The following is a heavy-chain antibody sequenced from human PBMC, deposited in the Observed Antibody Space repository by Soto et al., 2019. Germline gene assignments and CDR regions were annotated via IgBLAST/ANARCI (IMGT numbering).Heavy chain of an antibody. V-gene: IGHV4-30-2*01. J-gene: IGHJ5*02. CDR3: TRGVLA. Sequence: QVQLQESGSRLVRPSQTLSLTCSVSRGSVSSGGYSWSCIRQAPGKGLEWIGFISPSGSPAYNPSLQNRVGISVDTYNNQSSLEFSSVTAADTAVYYCTRGVLAWGPGTLVTVSS. CDR1: RGSVSSGGYS. D-gene: IGHD2-8*01. CDR2: ISPSGSP.